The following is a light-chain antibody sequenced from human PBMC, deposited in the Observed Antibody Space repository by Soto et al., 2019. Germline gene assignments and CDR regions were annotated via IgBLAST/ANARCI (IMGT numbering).Light chain of an antibody. CDR1: SSNIGAGYD. CDR3: QSYDSSLSGGV. J-gene: IGLJ3*02. Sequence: QSVLTQPPSVSGAPGQRVTISCTGSSSNIGAGYDVHWYQQLPGTAPKLLIYGNSNRPSGVPDRFSGSKSGTSASLAITGLQAEDEADYDCQSYDSSLSGGVFGGGTKVTVL. CDR2: GNS. V-gene: IGLV1-40*01.